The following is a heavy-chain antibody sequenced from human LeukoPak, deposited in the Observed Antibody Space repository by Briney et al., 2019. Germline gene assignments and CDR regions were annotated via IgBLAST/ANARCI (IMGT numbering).Heavy chain of an antibody. CDR3: ARDALRYFDY. D-gene: IGHD2-15*01. CDR1: GFTFSSYA. CDR2: ISYDGSNK. V-gene: IGHV3-30-3*01. J-gene: IGHJ4*02. Sequence: PGGSLRLSCAASGFTFSSYAMHWVRQAPGKGLEWVAVISYDGSNKYYADSVKGRFTISRDNSKNTLYLQMNSLRAEDTAMYYCARDALRYFDYWGQGTLVTVSS.